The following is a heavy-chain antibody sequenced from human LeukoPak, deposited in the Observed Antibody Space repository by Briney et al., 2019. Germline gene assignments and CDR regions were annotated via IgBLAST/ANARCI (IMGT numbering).Heavy chain of an antibody. CDR2: ISSSGSTI. CDR3: AITPGPYDSSSHYYPFDY. Sequence: GGSLRLSCAASGFTFSDYYMSWIRQAPGKGLEWVSYISSSGSTIYYADSVKGRFTISRDNAKNSLYLQMNSLRAEDTAVYYCAITPGPYDSSSHYYPFDYWGQGTLVTVSS. D-gene: IGHD3-22*01. V-gene: IGHV3-11*01. CDR1: GFTFSDYY. J-gene: IGHJ4*02.